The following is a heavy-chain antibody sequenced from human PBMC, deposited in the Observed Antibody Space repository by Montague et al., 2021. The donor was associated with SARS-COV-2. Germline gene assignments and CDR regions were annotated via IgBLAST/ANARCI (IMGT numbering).Heavy chain of an antibody. CDR2: INHSGST. CDR1: GGSFSGYY. Sequence: SETLSLTCAVYGGSFSGYYWTWIRQSPRKGLEWIGEINHSGSTNYNPSLKSRVTISVDTSKNQFSLKLSSVTAADTAVYYCASPKEGSGYCRPFDYWGQGILVTVSS. J-gene: IGHJ4*02. D-gene: IGHD3-22*01. V-gene: IGHV4-34*01. CDR3: ASPKEGSGYCRPFDY.